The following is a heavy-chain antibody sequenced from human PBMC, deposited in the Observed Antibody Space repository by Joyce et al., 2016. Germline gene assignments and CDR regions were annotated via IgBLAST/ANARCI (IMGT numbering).Heavy chain of an antibody. CDR3: ARGWSSNYYFDI. V-gene: IGHV4-34*01. CDR1: GGSFGNYY. D-gene: IGHD4-11*01. J-gene: IGHJ2*01. Sequence: QVQLQQWGAGLLKPSETLSLTCTISGGSFGNYYWAWIRQTPGKGLEWIVEIRYSGSTTTYNPSIKGRVAISIDTSKNQFSLDLNSVTAADTAVYYCARGWSSNYYFDIWGRGTLVTVSS. CDR2: IRYSGSTT.